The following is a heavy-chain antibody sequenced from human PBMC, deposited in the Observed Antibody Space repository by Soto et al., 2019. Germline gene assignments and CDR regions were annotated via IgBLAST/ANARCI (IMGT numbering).Heavy chain of an antibody. CDR3: AKFGYSYGLH. CDR1: GFTFSSYA. V-gene: IGHV3-23*01. CDR2: ISGSGGST. Sequence: VGSLRLSCAASGFTFSSYAMSWVRQAPGKGLEWVSAISGSGGSTYYADSVKGRFTISRDKSKNTLYLQMNSLRAEDTAVYYCAKFGYSYGLHWGQGTLVTVSS. J-gene: IGHJ4*02. D-gene: IGHD5-18*01.